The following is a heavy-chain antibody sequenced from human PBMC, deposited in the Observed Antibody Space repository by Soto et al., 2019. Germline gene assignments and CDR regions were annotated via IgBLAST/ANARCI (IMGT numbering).Heavy chain of an antibody. V-gene: IGHV1-69*01. CDR2: IIPIFGTA. J-gene: IGHJ4*02. D-gene: IGHD5-12*01. Sequence: QVQLVQSGAAVKKPGSSVKVSCKASGGTFSSYAISWVRQAPGQGLEWLGGIIPIFGTANYAQKFQGRVTISADESTSTAYMELSSMRSEATAVYYCARAIQIGYDWGYFDYWGQGTLVVVSS. CDR3: ARAIQIGYDWGYFDY. CDR1: GGTFSSYA.